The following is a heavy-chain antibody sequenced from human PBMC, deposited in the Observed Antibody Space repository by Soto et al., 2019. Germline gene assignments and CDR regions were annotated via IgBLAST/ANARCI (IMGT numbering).Heavy chain of an antibody. CDR1: GISFSSYV. CDR3: ARDFSSPDV. Sequence: EVPLLESGGGLVQPGGSLRLACAASGISFSSYVMSWVRQAPGKGLQWVSSITASGGGTYYADSVEGRFTISRDNSKNTLYLQMNSLRAEDTAVYYCARDFSSPDVWGKGTTVTVSS. CDR2: ITASGGGT. V-gene: IGHV3-23*01. J-gene: IGHJ6*04.